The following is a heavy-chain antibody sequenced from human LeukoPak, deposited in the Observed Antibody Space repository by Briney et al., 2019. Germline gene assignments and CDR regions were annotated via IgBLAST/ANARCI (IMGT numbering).Heavy chain of an antibody. J-gene: IGHJ3*02. CDR3: ASLGYSYGDDAFDI. CDR2: IYYSGST. V-gene: IGHV4-59*01. Sequence: PSETLSLTCTVSGGSISSYYWSWLRQPPGKGLEWIGYIYYSGSTNYNPSLKSRVTISVDTSKNQFSLKLSSVTAADTAVYYCASLGYSYGDDAFDIWGQGTMVTVSS. CDR1: GGSISSYY. D-gene: IGHD5-18*01.